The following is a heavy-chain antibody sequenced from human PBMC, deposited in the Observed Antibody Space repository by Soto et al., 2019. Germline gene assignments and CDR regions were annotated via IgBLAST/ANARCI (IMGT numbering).Heavy chain of an antibody. Sequence: QVQLQESGPGLVKPSETLSLSCTVSGGSISSYYWSWFRPSPGKRMEWIGYVHHSWGSSYNPSLQSRVAIPLDTPKSQFSRKGTSVTATDTAVYYCARQGFGPLHGLVDVWGQGTTVTVSS. CDR1: GGSISSYY. J-gene: IGHJ6*02. D-gene: IGHD3-10*01. V-gene: IGHV4-59*08. CDR3: ARQGFGPLHGLVDV. CDR2: VHHSWGS.